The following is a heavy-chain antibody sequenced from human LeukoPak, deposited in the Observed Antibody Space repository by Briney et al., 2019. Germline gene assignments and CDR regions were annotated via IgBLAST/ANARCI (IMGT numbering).Heavy chain of an antibody. V-gene: IGHV4-39*07. CDR2: IYYSGST. J-gene: IGHJ4*02. Sequence: SETLSLTCTVSGGSISSYYWGWIRQPPGKGLEWIGSIYYSGSTYYNPSLKSRVTISVDTSKNQFSLKLSSVTAADTAVYYCARGAGEGEIDYWGQGTLVTASS. CDR1: GGSISSYY. D-gene: IGHD1-26*01. CDR3: ARGAGEGEIDY.